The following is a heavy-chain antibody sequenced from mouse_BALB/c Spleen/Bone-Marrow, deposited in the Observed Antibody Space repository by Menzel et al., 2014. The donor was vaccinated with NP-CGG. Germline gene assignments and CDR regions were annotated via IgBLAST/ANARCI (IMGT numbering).Heavy chain of an antibody. V-gene: IGHV3-2*02. CDR2: MTYSGST. Sequence: EVQLQQSGPGLVKPSQSLSLTCTATGYSITSDYAWNWIRQFPGNTLEWMGYMTYSGSTSYNPSLKSRFSITRDTSKNQLFLQLTSVTTEDTATYYCANYGSWYFAVWGAGTTVTVSS. D-gene: IGHD1-1*01. J-gene: IGHJ1*01. CDR1: GYSITSDYA. CDR3: ANYGSWYFAV.